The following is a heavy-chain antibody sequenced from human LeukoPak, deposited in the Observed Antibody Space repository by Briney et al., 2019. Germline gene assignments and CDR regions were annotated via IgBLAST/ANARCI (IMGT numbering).Heavy chain of an antibody. CDR2: INPNSGGT. V-gene: IGHV1-2*02. CDR1: GYTFTGYY. CDR3: AAGLYCGGDCYYNDY. D-gene: IGHD2-21*01. J-gene: IGHJ4*02. Sequence: GASVKVSCKASGYTFTGYYMHWVRQAPRQGLEWMGWINPNSGGTNYAQKFQGRVTMTRDTSISTAYMELSRLRSDDTAVYYCAAGLYCGGDCYYNDYWGQGTLVTVSS.